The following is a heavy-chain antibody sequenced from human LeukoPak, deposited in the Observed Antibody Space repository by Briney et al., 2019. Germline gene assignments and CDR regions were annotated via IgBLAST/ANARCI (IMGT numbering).Heavy chain of an antibody. CDR1: GGTFSSYA. CDR3: ARGCRSAAGTSNWFDP. Sequence: SVKVSCKASGGTFSSYAISWVRQAPGQGLEWMGRIIPIFGTANYAQKFQGRVTMTRNTSISTAYMELSSLRSEDTAVYYCARGCRSAAGTSNWFDPWGQGTLVTVSS. CDR2: IIPIFGTA. J-gene: IGHJ5*02. D-gene: IGHD6-13*01. V-gene: IGHV1-69*05.